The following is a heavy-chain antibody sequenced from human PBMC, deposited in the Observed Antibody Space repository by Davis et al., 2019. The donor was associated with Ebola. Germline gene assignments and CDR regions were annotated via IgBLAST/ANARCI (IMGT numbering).Heavy chain of an antibody. CDR2: ISSSSSYT. CDR1: GFTFSDYY. J-gene: IGHJ4*02. Sequence: GESPNIPCAASGFTFSDYYMSWIRQAPVKGLEWVSYISSSSSYTNYADSVKGRFTISRDNAKNSLYLQMNSLRAEDTAVYYCARDTGEGFDYWGQGTLVTVSS. D-gene: IGHD2-8*02. CDR3: ARDTGEGFDY. V-gene: IGHV3-11*05.